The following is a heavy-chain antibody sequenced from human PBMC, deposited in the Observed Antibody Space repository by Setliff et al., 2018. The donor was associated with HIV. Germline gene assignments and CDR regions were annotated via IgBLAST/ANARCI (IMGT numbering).Heavy chain of an antibody. V-gene: IGHV3-23*01. CDR1: GFTFSSYA. J-gene: IGHJ4*02. D-gene: IGHD6-19*01. CDR3: ANMQWASNAWYSFDY. Sequence: GGSLRLSCVASGFTFSSYAMSWVRQAPGKGLEWVAAISDSGSRIYYADSVKGRFTISRDKSKNTLYLQMNSLRAEDTAVYYCANMQWASNAWYSFDYWGQGALVTVSS. CDR2: ISDSGSRI.